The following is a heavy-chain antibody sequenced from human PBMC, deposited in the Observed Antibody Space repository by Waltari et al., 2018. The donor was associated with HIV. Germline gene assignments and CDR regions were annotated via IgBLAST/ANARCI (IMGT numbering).Heavy chain of an antibody. J-gene: IGHJ6*02. V-gene: IGHV1-69-2*01. CDR2: VDPEHGQP. D-gene: IGHD2-8*02. Sequence: EAQLAQSGTQVQTPGATVTIFCKASGYTFRDYHMHWVRLAPGRGLEWMGLVDPEHGQPIYAENYQGRVTMTADTSTDTAFLELRSLTSDDTAIYYCATRAGGLYLADPQRHTMDVWGQGTTVTVSS. CDR1: GYTFRDYH. CDR3: ATRAGGLYLADPQRHTMDV.